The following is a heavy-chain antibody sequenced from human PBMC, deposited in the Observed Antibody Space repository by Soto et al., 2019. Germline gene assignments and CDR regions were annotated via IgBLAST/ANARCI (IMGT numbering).Heavy chain of an antibody. J-gene: IGHJ4*02. CDR2: ISAYNGNT. D-gene: IGHD3-10*01. Sequence: VKVSCKASGYTFTSYGISWVRQAPGQGLEWMGWISAYNGNTNYAQKLQGRVTMATDTSTSTAYMELRSLRSDDTAVYYCARDRRGLLWSPLFDYWGQGTLVTVSS. CDR3: ARDRRGLLWSPLFDY. V-gene: IGHV1-18*01. CDR1: GYTFTSYG.